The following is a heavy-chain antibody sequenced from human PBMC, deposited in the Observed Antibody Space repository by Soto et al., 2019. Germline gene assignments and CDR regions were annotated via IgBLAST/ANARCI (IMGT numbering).Heavy chain of an antibody. D-gene: IGHD3-9*01. Sequence: EVHLLGSGGDLVKPGGSLRLSCEVSGFTFNNFAMSWVRQSPGTGLEWVSTISSDGDLIHYAESVKGRFTISRDNSKSSLFLQMNSLRAEDTALYFCAKVRQRFLDILTGATNFDSWGQGTLVTVSS. CDR1: GFTFNNFA. V-gene: IGHV3-23*01. J-gene: IGHJ4*02. CDR3: AKVRQRFLDILTGATNFDS. CDR2: ISSDGDLI.